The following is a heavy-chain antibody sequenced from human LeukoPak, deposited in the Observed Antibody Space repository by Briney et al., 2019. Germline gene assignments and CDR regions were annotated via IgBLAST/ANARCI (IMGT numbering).Heavy chain of an antibody. D-gene: IGHD6-19*01. CDR3: ARPTIAVAGTARIDAFDI. CDR2: ISSRGDNT. CDR1: EFTFSNYA. Sequence: GGSLRLSCAASEFTFSNYAMNWVRQAPGKGLEWVSAISSRGDNTYYADSVKGRFTISRDNSKNTQYLQMNSLRAEDTALYYCARPTIAVAGTARIDAFDIWGQGTMVTVSS. J-gene: IGHJ3*02. V-gene: IGHV3-23*01.